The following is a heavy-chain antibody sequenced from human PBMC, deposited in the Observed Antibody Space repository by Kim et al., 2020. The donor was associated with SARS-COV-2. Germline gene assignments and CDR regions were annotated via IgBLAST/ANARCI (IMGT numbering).Heavy chain of an antibody. Sequence: SETLSLTCTVSGASISSSTYCWGWIRQPPGKGLEWIGTVCFGGSTYYNPSLKSRVTMSIDTSKNQFSLKMTSVTAADTAVYYCAKTGGSLGRNFGNWGQGSLVTVSS. D-gene: IGHD1-1*01. J-gene: IGHJ1*01. CDR1: GASISSSTYC. CDR3: AKTGGSLGRNFGN. V-gene: IGHV4-39*07. CDR2: VCFGGST.